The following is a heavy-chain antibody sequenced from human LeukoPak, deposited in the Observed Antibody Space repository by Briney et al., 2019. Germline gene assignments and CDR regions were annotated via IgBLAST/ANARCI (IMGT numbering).Heavy chain of an antibody. CDR2: IRYDGSNK. CDR1: GFTFSSYG. CDR3: AKASVLTAYYYYYMDV. V-gene: IGHV3-30*02. Sequence: QPGGSLRLSCAASGFTFSSYGMHWVRQAPGKGLEWVAFIRYDGSNKYYADSVKGRFTISRDNSKNTLYLQMNSLRAEDTAVYYCAKASVLTAYYYYYMDVWGKGTTVTVSS. J-gene: IGHJ6*03. D-gene: IGHD2-8*01.